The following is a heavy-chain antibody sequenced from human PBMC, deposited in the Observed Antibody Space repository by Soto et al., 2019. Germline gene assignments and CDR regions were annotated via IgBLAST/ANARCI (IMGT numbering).Heavy chain of an antibody. CDR2: IYYSGST. V-gene: IGHV4-59*01. CDR1: GGSISSYY. CDR3: ARGTTVTTLSLAY. J-gene: IGHJ4*02. D-gene: IGHD4-17*01. Sequence: SETLSLTCTVSGGSISSYYWSWIRQPPGKGLEWIGYIYYSGSTNYNPSLKSRVTISVDTSKNQFSLKLSSVTAADTAVYYCARGTTVTTLSLAYWGQGTLVTSPQ.